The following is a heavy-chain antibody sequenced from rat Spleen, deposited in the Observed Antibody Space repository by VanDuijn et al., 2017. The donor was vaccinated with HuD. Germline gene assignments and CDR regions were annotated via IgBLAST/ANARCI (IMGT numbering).Heavy chain of an antibody. D-gene: IGHD4-3*01. J-gene: IGHJ3*01. Sequence: EVQLVESGGGLVQPGGSLKLSCVASGFTFNYYWMTWIRQAPGKGLEWVASITNASGGTHYPDSVKGRFTISRDIAKSTLYLQMDSLRSEDTATYFCARLGGLRNWFAYWGQGTLVTVSS. CDR2: ITNASGGT. CDR3: ARLGGLRNWFAY. CDR1: GFTFNYYW. V-gene: IGHV5-31*01.